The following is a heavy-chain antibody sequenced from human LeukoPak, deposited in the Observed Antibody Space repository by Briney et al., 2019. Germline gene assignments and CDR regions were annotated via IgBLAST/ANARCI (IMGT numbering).Heavy chain of an antibody. CDR2: INPNSGST. J-gene: IGHJ4*02. CDR3: VSRYSNNN. Sequence: ASVKVSFTASGYTFTVYYMHWVRQAPGQGLERMGWINPNSGSTNYAQKFQGRVTMTRDTSISTAYMELRRLTADDTAVYYCVSRYSNNNWGQGTLVTVSS. CDR1: GYTFTVYY. V-gene: IGHV1-2*02. D-gene: IGHD5-12*01.